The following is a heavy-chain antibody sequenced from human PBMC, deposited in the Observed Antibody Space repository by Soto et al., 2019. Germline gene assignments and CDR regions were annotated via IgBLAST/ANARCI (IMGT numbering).Heavy chain of an antibody. V-gene: IGHV4-59*01. CDR3: ATYGYNYDGYFDY. CDR2: IYYSGST. D-gene: IGHD5-12*01. CDR1: GGSISSYY. J-gene: IGHJ4*02. Sequence: SETLSLTCTVSGGSISSYYWSWIRQPPGKGLEWIGYIYYSGSTNYNPSLKSRVTISVDTSKNQFSLKLSSVTAADTAVYYCATYGYNYDGYFDYWGQGTLVTVSS.